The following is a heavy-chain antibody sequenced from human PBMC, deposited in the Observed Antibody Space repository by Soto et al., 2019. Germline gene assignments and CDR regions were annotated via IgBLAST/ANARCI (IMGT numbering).Heavy chain of an antibody. Sequence: SGTLSLTCTVSGASISRYYWSWIRQSPGKGLEWIGYLYNTGSTIYNPSLKSRVTISVDTSKNQFSLKLSSVTAADTAVYYCARRYGGAFDFWGPGTMVTVSS. J-gene: IGHJ3*01. CDR1: GASISRYY. CDR3: ARRYGGAFDF. V-gene: IGHV4-59*08. D-gene: IGHD3-10*01. CDR2: LYNTGST.